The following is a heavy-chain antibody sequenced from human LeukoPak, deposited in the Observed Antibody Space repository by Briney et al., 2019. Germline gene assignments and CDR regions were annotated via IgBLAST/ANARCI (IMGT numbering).Heavy chain of an antibody. CDR1: GGTFNNYA. CDR3: ATEPSRSYSFDHLDF. CDR2: VVPMFGIR. V-gene: IGHV1-69*04. Sequence: SVKVSCKTSGGTFNNYAISRVRQAPGHGLEWMGRVVPMFGIRDYPQTFRGRVNITADKATNTVYMELRSLRAEDTAIYYCATEPSRSYSFDHLDFWGLGTPVTVSS. D-gene: IGHD5-12*01. J-gene: IGHJ4*02.